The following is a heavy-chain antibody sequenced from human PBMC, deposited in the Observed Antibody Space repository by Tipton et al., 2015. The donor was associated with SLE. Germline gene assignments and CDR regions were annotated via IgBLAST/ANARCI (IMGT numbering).Heavy chain of an antibody. J-gene: IGHJ2*01. CDR2: IQPGDSDT. D-gene: IGHD4-11*01. CDR3: ATSYSNCWCIGR. CDR1: GYSFSNYW. V-gene: IGHV5-51*03. Sequence: QLVQSGAEVKKSGESLKISCKGYGYSFSNYWIAWVRQMPGKGLEWVGIIQPGDSDTRYSPSFQGQVTISADKSLSTAYLQWSSLEASDTAMYYCATSYSNCWCIGRWGRGTLVTVPS.